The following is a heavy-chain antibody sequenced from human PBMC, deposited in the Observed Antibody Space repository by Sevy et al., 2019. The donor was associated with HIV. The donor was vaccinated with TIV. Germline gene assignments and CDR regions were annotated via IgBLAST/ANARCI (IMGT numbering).Heavy chain of an antibody. CDR3: AKCLTPVTNQWSFDP. Sequence: GGSLRLSCRGSGFSFSDFYMSWIRQAPGKGLEWVSHITGSGFTIYQADSVKGRFATSRDNAKNSLFLQMNSLRAEDTAVYYCAKCLTPVTNQWSFDPWGQGTLVTVSS. CDR1: GFSFSDFY. CDR2: ITGSGFTI. D-gene: IGHD4-17*01. V-gene: IGHV3-11*01. J-gene: IGHJ5*02.